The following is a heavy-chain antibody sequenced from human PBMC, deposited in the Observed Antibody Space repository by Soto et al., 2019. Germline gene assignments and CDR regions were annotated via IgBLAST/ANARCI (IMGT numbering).Heavy chain of an antibody. V-gene: IGHV4-39*01. CDR2: IYYSGST. J-gene: IGHJ5*02. CDR1: GGSISSSSYY. D-gene: IGHD6-19*01. Sequence: SETLSLTCTVSGGSISSSSYYWGWIRQPPGKGLEWIGSIYYSGSTYYNPSLKSRVTISVDTSKNQFSLKLSSVTAADTAVYYCARHPQAYISGWHYRASFDPRGPGTLVTLFS. CDR3: ARHPQAYISGWHYRASFDP.